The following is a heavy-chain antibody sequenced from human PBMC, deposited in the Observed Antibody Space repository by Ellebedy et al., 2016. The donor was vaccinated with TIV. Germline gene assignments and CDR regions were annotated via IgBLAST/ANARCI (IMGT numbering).Heavy chain of an antibody. CDR2: INPRGEST. J-gene: IGHJ4*02. CDR3: ARGYSYEFDY. Sequence: AASVKVSCKSSGYTFTNYYMHWVRQAPGQGLEWMGIINPRGESTTYAQNFQGRLTITSDASASTVYMELSSLRSGDTAVYFCARGYSYEFDYWGQGTLVTVSS. D-gene: IGHD5-18*01. CDR1: GYTFTNYY. V-gene: IGHV1-46*01.